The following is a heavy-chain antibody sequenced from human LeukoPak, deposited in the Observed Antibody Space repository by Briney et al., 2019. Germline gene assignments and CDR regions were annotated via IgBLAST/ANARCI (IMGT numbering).Heavy chain of an antibody. CDR3: ARARGGYDSLTLITGTTQLDY. Sequence: GRSLRLSCAASGFTFSSYAMHWVRQAPGKGLEWVAVISYDGSNKYYADSVKGRFTISRDNSKNTLYLQMNSLRAEDTAVYYCARARGGYDSLTLITGTTQLDYWGQGTLVTVSS. CDR2: ISYDGSNK. CDR1: GFTFSSYA. J-gene: IGHJ4*02. D-gene: IGHD1-20*01. V-gene: IGHV3-30-3*01.